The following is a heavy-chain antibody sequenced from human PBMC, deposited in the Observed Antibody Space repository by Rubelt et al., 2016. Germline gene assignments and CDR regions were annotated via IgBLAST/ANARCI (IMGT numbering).Heavy chain of an antibody. CDR1: GGSVSSGSYF. CDR2: IHYSGTT. CDR3: TRESSSSSFSFDV. Sequence: QLQLHESGPGLVKPSETLSLTCTVSGGSVSSGSYFWGWIRQPPGKGLEWIGTIHYSGTTYYNPSLKSRVTMSVDTSTNDFSLMLTSVTSADTAVYYCTRESSSSSFSFDVWGQGTVVSVSS. V-gene: IGHV4-39*02. J-gene: IGHJ3*01. D-gene: IGHD6-6*01.